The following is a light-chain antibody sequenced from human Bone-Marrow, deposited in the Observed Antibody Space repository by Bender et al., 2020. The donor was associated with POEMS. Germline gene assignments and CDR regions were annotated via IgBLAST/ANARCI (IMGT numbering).Light chain of an antibody. J-gene: IGLJ3*02. CDR1: TLPKQY. CDR3: QSADTTATYL. CDR2: KNT. Sequence: SSELTQPPSVSVSPGQTARITCSGETLPKQYTYWYQQKPGRAPTLLIYKNTERPSGVPARFSASTSGTEVTLTISEVLAEDEADYYCQSADTTATYLFGGGTKLTVL. V-gene: IGLV3-25*02.